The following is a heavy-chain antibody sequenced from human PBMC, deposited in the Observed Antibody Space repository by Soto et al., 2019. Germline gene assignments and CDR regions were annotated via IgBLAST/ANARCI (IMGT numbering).Heavy chain of an antibody. CDR3: ARDTFLYGSGSGYYYGMDV. CDR2: IIPIFGTA. CDR1: GGTFSSYA. J-gene: IGHJ6*02. D-gene: IGHD3-10*01. V-gene: IGHV1-69*13. Sequence: SVKVSCKASGGTFSSYAISWVRQAPGQGLEWMGGIIPIFGTANYAQKFQGRVTITADESTSTAYMELSSLRSEDTAVYYCARDTFLYGSGSGYYYGMDVWGQGTTVTVSS.